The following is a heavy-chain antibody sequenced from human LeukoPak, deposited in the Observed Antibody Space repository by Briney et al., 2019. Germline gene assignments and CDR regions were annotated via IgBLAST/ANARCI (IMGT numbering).Heavy chain of an antibody. J-gene: IGHJ4*02. V-gene: IGHV4-59*01. D-gene: IGHD6-6*01. Sequence: PSETLSLTCTVSGGSISSYYWSWIRQPPGKGLEWIGYIYYSGSTNYNPSLKSRVTISVDTSKNQFSLKLSSVTAADTAVYYCARVQYSSSFSFDYWGQGTLVTVSS. CDR1: GGSISSYY. CDR3: ARVQYSSSFSFDY. CDR2: IYYSGST.